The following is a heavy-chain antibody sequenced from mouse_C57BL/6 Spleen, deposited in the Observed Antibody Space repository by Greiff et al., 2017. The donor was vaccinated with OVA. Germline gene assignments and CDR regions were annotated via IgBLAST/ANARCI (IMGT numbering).Heavy chain of an antibody. Sequence: DVKLVESGAELVRPGASVKLSCTASGFNIKDDYMHWVKQRPEQGLEWIGWIDPENGDTEYASKFQGKATITADTSSNTAYLQLSSLTSEDTAVYYCTTRAQATAWFAYWGQGTLVTVSA. CDR3: TTRAQATAWFAY. D-gene: IGHD3-2*02. CDR2: IDPENGDT. V-gene: IGHV14-4*01. CDR1: GFNIKDDY. J-gene: IGHJ3*01.